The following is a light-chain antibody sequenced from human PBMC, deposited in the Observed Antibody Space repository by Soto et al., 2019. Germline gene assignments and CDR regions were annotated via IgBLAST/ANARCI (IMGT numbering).Light chain of an antibody. J-gene: IGKJ1*01. Sequence: EIQMNQSPSSLSASVGDRITITCRASERVSTYVNWYQQKAGQAPKLLIYTSATLRSVVPSRFSGSASGTDFPLSISSLQPEDFATYHFQQTYCATWTFGQGTKGE. CDR3: QQTYCATWT. V-gene: IGKV1-39*01. CDR2: TSA. CDR1: ERVSTY.